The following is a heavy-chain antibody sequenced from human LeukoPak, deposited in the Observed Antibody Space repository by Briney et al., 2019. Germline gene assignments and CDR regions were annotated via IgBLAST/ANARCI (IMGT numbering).Heavy chain of an antibody. CDR2: VSAYNGNT. CDR3: AREGWNDVADS. V-gene: IGHV1-18*01. Sequence: ASVKVSCKASGYTFANYGISWVRQAPGQGLEWLGWVSAYNGNTNYAQKVQDRVTMTTDTSTTTAYMELRSLTLDDTAVYYCAREGWNDVADSWGQGTRVIVSS. D-gene: IGHD1-1*01. CDR1: GYTFANYG. J-gene: IGHJ4*02.